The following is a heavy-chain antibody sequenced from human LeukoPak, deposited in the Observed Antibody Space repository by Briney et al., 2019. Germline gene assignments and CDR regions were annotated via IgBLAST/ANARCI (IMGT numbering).Heavy chain of an antibody. CDR3: ARERWGAAPDY. CDR1: GFTFSSYA. D-gene: IGHD5-24*01. J-gene: IGHJ4*02. V-gene: IGHV3-30*14. CDR2: ISYDGSNK. Sequence: PGGSLRLSCAASGFTFSSYAMHWVRQAPGKGLESVAVISYDGSNKYYADSVKGRFTISRDNSKNTLYLQMNSLRAEDTAVYYCARERWGAAPDYWGQGTLVTVSS.